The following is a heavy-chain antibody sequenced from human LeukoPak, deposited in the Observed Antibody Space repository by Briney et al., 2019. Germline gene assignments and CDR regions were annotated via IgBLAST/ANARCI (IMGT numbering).Heavy chain of an antibody. D-gene: IGHD6-19*01. J-gene: IGHJ4*02. CDR1: GGTFSSYA. CDR3: ARDRGGEYSSGWYVGY. CDR2: IIPIFGTA. V-gene: IGHV1-69*06. Sequence: GASVKVSCKASGGTFSSYAISWVRQAPGQGLEWMGGIIPIFGTANYAQKFQGRVTITADKSTSTAYMELSSLRSEDTAVYYCARDRGGEYSSGWYVGYWGQGTLVTVSS.